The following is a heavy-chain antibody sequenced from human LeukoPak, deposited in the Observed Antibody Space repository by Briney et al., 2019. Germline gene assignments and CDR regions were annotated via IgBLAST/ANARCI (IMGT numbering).Heavy chain of an antibody. D-gene: IGHD2-15*01. CDR2: IYTSGST. CDR1: GGSISGGSYY. Sequence: SETLSLTCTVSGGSISGGSYYWSWIRQPAGKGLEWIGRIYTSGSTNYNPSLKSRVTISVDTSKNQFSLKLSSVTAADTAVYYCARDLGYCSGGSCPGDYYYMDVWGKGTTVTVSS. J-gene: IGHJ6*03. V-gene: IGHV4-61*02. CDR3: ARDLGYCSGGSCPGDYYYMDV.